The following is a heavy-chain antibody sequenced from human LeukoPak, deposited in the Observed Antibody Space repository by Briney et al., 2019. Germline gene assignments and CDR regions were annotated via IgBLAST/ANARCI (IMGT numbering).Heavy chain of an antibody. CDR1: GFTFSSYA. CDR3: AKDRPRRSERIFFDWLLLTYFDY. D-gene: IGHD3-9*01. Sequence: GGSLRLSCAASGFTFSSYAMSWVRQAPGKGLEWVSAISGSGGSTYYADSVKGRFTISRDNSKNTLYLQMNSLRAEDTAVYYCAKDRPRRSERIFFDWLLLTYFDYWGQGTLVTVSS. CDR2: ISGSGGST. J-gene: IGHJ4*02. V-gene: IGHV3-23*01.